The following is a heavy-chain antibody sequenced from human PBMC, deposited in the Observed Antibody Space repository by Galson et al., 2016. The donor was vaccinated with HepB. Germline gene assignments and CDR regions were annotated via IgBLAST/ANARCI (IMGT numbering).Heavy chain of an antibody. J-gene: IGHJ6*02. CDR1: GGSFSGFS. V-gene: IGHV3-7*01. CDR3: ARDGAGAMRKQLVYYYYYGMDV. D-gene: IGHD6-13*01. Sequence: ETLSLTCSVYGGSFSGFSWNWIRLSPGKGLEWVANIKQDGSEKYYVDSVKGRFTISRDNAKNSLYLQMNSLRAEDTAVYYCARDGAGAMRKQLVYYYYYGMDVWGQGTTVTVSS. CDR2: IKQDGSEK.